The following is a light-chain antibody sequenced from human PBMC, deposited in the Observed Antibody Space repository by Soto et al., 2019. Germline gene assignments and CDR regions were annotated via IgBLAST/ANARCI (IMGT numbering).Light chain of an antibody. V-gene: IGKV1-39*01. CDR1: QSISSY. CDR3: QQTYATPLT. CDR2: GAS. J-gene: IGKJ4*01. Sequence: DIQMTQSPSSLSASVGDRVTITCRASQSISSYLNWYQQKPGKAPKLLIYGASSLQSGVPSRFSGSGSGTDFTLTISSLQREDFATYSCQQTYATPLTFGGGTKV.